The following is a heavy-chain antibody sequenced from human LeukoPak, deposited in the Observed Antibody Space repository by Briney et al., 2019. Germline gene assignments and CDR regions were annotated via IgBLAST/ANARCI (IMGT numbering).Heavy chain of an antibody. CDR1: GYTFTSYG. D-gene: IGHD2-21*02. Sequence: ASVKVSCKASGYTFTSYGISWVRQAPGQGLEWMGWISAYNGNTNYAQKLQGRVTMTTDTSTSTAYMELRILRSDETAVYYCARRAAYCGGDCYSAFDIWGQGTMVTVSS. V-gene: IGHV1-18*01. CDR3: ARRAAYCGGDCYSAFDI. J-gene: IGHJ3*02. CDR2: ISAYNGNT.